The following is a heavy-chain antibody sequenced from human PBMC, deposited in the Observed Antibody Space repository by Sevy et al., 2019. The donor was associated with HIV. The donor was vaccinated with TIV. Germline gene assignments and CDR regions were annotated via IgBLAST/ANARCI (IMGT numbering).Heavy chain of an antibody. CDR1: GFTFSTYG. Sequence: GGSLRLSCAASGFTFSTYGMHWVRQAPGKGLEWVAVIWFDGSNTYYADSVKGRFTISRDIAKNTLHLQMNSLRAEDTAVYYCAKVDVVVPVADYGMDVWGQGTTVTVSS. J-gene: IGHJ6*02. CDR2: IWFDGSNT. V-gene: IGHV3-33*06. CDR3: AKVDVVVPVADYGMDV. D-gene: IGHD2-2*01.